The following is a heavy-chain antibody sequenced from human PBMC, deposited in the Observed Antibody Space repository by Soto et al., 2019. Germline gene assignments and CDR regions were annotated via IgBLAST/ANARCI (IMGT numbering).Heavy chain of an antibody. CDR1: GCSISSGDYY. CDR2: IYYSGST. V-gene: IGHV4-30-4*01. D-gene: IGHD6-13*01. CDR3: ARDQHGSSRHD. J-gene: IGHJ4*02. Sequence: PSETLSLTCTVSGCSISSGDYYWSWIRQPPGKGLEWIGYIYYSGSTYYNPSLKSRVTISVDTSKNQFSLKLSSVTAADTAVYYCARDQHGSSRHDWGQGTLVTVSS.